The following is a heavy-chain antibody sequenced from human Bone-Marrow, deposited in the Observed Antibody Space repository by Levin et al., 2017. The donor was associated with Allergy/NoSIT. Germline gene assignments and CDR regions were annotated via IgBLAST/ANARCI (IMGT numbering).Heavy chain of an antibody. J-gene: IGHJ3*02. V-gene: IGHV7-4-1*02. D-gene: IGHD3-16*02. CDR1: GYTLSSFG. Sequence: GESLKISCKASGYTLSSFGMNWVRQAPGQELEWMGWINTKTGNPTYAQGFTGRFVFSLDSSVSTAYLEISSLKAEDTAVYYCARDSDYIWGNNRYWSAFDIWGHGTMVTVSS. CDR2: INTKTGNP. CDR3: ARDSDYIWGNNRYWSAFDI.